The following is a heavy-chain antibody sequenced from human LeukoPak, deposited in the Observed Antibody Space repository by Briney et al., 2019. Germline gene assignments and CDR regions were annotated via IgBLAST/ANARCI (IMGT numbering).Heavy chain of an antibody. Sequence: GESLKISCKGSGYSFTSYWIGWVRQMPGKGLEWMGIIYPGDSDTRYSPSFQGQVTISADKSISTAYLRWSSLKASDTAMYYCASRTLIVGFTPDAFDIWGQGTMVTVSS. CDR2: IYPGDSDT. CDR1: GYSFTSYW. J-gene: IGHJ3*02. V-gene: IGHV5-51*01. D-gene: IGHD1-26*01. CDR3: ASRTLIVGFTPDAFDI.